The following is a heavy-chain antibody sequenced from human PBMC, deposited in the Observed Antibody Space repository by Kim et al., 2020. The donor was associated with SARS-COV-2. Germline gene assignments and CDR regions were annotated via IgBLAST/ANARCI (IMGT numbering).Heavy chain of an antibody. Sequence: YSGGSTYYADSVKGRFNISRDNSKNTLYLQMNSLRAEDTAVYYCARDLLHWGQGTLVTVSS. CDR3: ARDLLH. V-gene: IGHV3-66*01. J-gene: IGHJ4*02. D-gene: IGHD1-26*01. CDR2: YSGGST.